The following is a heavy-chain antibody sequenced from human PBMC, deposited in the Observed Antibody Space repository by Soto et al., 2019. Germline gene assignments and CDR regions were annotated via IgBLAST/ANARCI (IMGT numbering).Heavy chain of an antibody. J-gene: IGHJ5*02. Sequence: QVQLVQSGADVKKPGSSVKVSCKASGGTFSIYTIYWVRQAPGQGLEWMGGSANSAQKFQGRLTVTADESTSTVYLELSSLTSEDTAVYYCAREGPPDIAWFDPWGQGTLVSVSS. CDR2: GSA. V-gene: IGHV1-69*01. CDR3: AREGPPDIAWFDP. D-gene: IGHD2-15*01. CDR1: GGTFSIYT.